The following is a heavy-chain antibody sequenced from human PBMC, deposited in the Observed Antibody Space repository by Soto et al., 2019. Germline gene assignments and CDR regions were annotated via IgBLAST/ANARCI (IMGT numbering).Heavy chain of an antibody. J-gene: IGHJ4*02. Sequence: GASVKVSCKASGYTFTGYYMHWVRQAPGQGLEWMGWINPNSGGTNYAQKFQGWVTMTRDTSISTAYMELGRLRSDDTAVYYCARGRGDYDSSGYPHWGQGTLVTVSS. CDR3: ARGRGDYDSSGYPH. D-gene: IGHD3-22*01. CDR1: GYTFTGYY. CDR2: INPNSGGT. V-gene: IGHV1-2*04.